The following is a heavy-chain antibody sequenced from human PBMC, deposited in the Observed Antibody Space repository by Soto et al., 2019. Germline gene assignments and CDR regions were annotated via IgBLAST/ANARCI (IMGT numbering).Heavy chain of an antibody. CDR3: ARVTVYSSTPWY. Sequence: QVQLQESRPGLVKPSQTLSLTCTVSGGSISSGGYYWSWIRQHPGKGLEWIGYIYYSGSTYYNPSLMSRVTISVDTAQNQFSLKLSSVTAADTAVYYCARVTVYSSTPWYWGQGTLVTVSS. D-gene: IGHD6-13*01. CDR1: GGSISSGGYY. V-gene: IGHV4-31*03. CDR2: IYYSGST. J-gene: IGHJ4*02.